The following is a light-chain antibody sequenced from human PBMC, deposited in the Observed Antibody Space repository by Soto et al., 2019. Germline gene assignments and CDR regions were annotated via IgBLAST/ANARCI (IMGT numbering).Light chain of an antibody. V-gene: IGLV4-60*02. J-gene: IGLJ2*01. CDR1: SGHSTYI. CDR3: ETWDINTHVV. Sequence: QPVLTISSSASASLGSSVKLTCTLSSGHSTYIIAWHQQQPGKAPRYLMKLEGSGSYDKGSGVPDRFSGSSSGADRYLTISNLQFEDEADYYCETWDINTHVVFGGGTKLTVL. CDR2: LEGSGSY.